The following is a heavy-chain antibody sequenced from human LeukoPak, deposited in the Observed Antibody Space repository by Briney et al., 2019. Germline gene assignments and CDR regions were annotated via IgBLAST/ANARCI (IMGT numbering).Heavy chain of an antibody. CDR1: GFRFSSHW. CDR3: AREKGTLIRAMAFEM. CDR2: INQDGGTK. J-gene: IGHJ3*02. D-gene: IGHD3-10*01. Sequence: GGSLRLSCAASGFRFSSHWMSWVRHTPGKGLEWVANINQDGGTKYYRDFAKGRFTISRDNAQNSLYLQINSLRAEDTAVYYCAREKGTLIRAMAFEMWGQGTMITVSS. V-gene: IGHV3-7*01.